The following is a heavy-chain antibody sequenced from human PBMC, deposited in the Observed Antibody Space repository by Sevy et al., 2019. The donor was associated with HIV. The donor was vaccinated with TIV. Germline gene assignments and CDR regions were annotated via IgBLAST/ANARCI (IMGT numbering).Heavy chain of an antibody. D-gene: IGHD6-6*01. CDR1: GFTFSIYA. CDR2: ISYDGGVK. J-gene: IGHJ4*02. V-gene: IGHV3-30*04. Sequence: GGSLRLSCAASGFTFSIYAMHWVRQAPDKGLEWVAVISYDGGVKYFADSVKGRVTISRDNSKNTLYLQMNSLRAEDTAVYYCARVEIGSIAAKNFDYWGQGTLVTVSS. CDR3: ARVEIGSIAAKNFDY.